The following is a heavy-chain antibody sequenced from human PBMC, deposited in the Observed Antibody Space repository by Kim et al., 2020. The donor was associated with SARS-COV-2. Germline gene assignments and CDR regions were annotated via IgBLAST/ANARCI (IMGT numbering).Heavy chain of an antibody. V-gene: IGHV4-4*02. Sequence: SETLSLTCAVSGGSISSSNWWSWVRQPPGKGLEWIGEIYHSGSTNYNPSLKSRVTISVDKSKNQFSLKLSSVTAADTAVYYCARAYSSSWYGIYYYYGMDVWGQGTTVTVSS. D-gene: IGHD6-13*01. J-gene: IGHJ6*02. CDR2: IYHSGST. CDR3: ARAYSSSWYGIYYYYGMDV. CDR1: GGSISSSNW.